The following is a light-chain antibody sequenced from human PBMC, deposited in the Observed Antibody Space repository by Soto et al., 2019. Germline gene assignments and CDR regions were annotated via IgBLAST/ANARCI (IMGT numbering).Light chain of an antibody. CDR2: AAS. Sequence: EIVVTQSPGILSVSPGDRATLSCRASQSVGRNLAWYQQKPCQAPTLLIYAASTRATGLPARISGSRSGTDFTLTISSLQSEDFADYYCQDYSKWPLFTFGPGTRVDIK. J-gene: IGKJ3*01. V-gene: IGKV3-15*01. CDR1: QSVGRN. CDR3: QDYSKWPLFT.